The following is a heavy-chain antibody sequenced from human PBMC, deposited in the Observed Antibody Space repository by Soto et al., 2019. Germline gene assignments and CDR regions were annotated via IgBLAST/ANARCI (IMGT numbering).Heavy chain of an antibody. CDR1: GFTFSSYR. Sequence: EVQLVESGGGLVQPGGSLRLSCAASGFTFSSYRMHWVRQAPGKGLVWVSRINSDGSSTTYADSVKGRFTISRDNAKNTLYLQMNSLGAEDTAVYYCARVDYSSGWYYFDQWGQGTLVTVSS. CDR3: ARVDYSSGWYYFDQ. CDR2: INSDGSST. D-gene: IGHD6-19*01. V-gene: IGHV3-74*01. J-gene: IGHJ4*02.